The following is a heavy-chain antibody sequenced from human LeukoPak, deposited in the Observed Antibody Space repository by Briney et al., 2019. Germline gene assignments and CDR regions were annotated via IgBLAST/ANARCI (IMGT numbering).Heavy chain of an antibody. Sequence: GGSLRLSCVASGFTSTSYWMNWVRQAPGKGLEWVAYIKPDGDSNYVDPVKGRFTISRDNAKNSLFLQMNSLRAEDTAVYYCAREDGTFDYWGQGALVTVSS. CDR2: IKPDGDS. CDR1: GFTSTSYW. CDR3: AREDGTFDY. V-gene: IGHV3-7*01. D-gene: IGHD1-1*01. J-gene: IGHJ4*02.